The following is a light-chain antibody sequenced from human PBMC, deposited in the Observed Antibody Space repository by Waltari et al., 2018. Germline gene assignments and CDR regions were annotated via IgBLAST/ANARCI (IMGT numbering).Light chain of an antibody. CDR1: SNDIGSYNY. V-gene: IGLV2-14*03. CDR2: DVS. J-gene: IGLJ2*01. CDR3: SSYTSSGTLV. Sequence: QSALTQPASVSGSPGQSITISCSGTSNDIGSYNYISWYQQPPGRAPTLMIYDVSDWPSGLSDRFSGSKSGNTASLSISGLQAEDEADYYCSSYTSSGTLVFGGGTKLTVL.